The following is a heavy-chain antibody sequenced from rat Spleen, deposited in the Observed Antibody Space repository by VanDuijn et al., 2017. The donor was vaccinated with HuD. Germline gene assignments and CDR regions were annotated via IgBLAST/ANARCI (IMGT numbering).Heavy chain of an antibody. V-gene: IGHV5-22*01. CDR1: GFTFNNYW. D-gene: IGHD1-4*01. Sequence: EVQLVESGGGLVQPGRSLKLSCVASGFTFNNYWMTWIRQAPGKGLEWVASISYEGSITYYGDSVKGRFTISRDNAKSTLYLQMNSLRSEDTATYYCARHRSELPGYKRYFDYWGQGVMVTVSS. CDR2: ISYEGSIT. J-gene: IGHJ2*01. CDR3: ARHRSELPGYKRYFDY.